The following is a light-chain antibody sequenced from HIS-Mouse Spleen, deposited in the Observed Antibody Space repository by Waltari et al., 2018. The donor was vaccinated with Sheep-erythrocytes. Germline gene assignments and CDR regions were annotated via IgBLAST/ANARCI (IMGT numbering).Light chain of an antibody. CDR2: GGS. J-gene: IGLJ3*02. CDR1: SSDVGSYNL. CDR3: CSYAGSSTPWV. Sequence: QSALTQPASVSGSPGQSITISCTGTSSDVGSYNLVSWYQQHPGKAPKLMIYGGSKRPSGVSKRFSGYKSGNTASLTISGLQAEDEADYYCCSYAGSSTPWVFGGGTKLTVL. V-gene: IGLV2-23*01.